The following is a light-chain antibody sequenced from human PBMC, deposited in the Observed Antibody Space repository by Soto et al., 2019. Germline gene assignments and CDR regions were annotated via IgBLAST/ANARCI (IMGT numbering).Light chain of an antibody. CDR1: SSDVGGYNY. J-gene: IGLJ2*01. V-gene: IGLV2-11*01. Sequence: QSALTQPRSVSGSPGQSVTISCTGTSSDVGGYNYVSWYQQHPGKAPKLMIYDVSKRPSGVPDRFSGSKSGNTASLTISGLQAEDEADYYCCSYAGSYTTHVVFGVGTKLTVL. CDR2: DVS. CDR3: CSYAGSYTTHVV.